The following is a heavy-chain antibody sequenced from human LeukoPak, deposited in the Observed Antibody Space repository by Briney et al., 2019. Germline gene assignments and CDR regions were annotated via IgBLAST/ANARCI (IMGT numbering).Heavy chain of an antibody. V-gene: IGHV4-59*13. Sequence: SETLSLTCTVSGGSLSSYYWSWIRQPPGKGLEWIGYVYYSGSTNYNPSLKSRVTISVDPSKNQFSLKLSSVTAADTAVYFCARDGGRGGDASGWYNWFDPWGQGTLVTVSS. CDR1: GGSLSSYY. CDR3: ARDGGRGGDASGWYNWFDP. J-gene: IGHJ5*02. CDR2: VYYSGST. D-gene: IGHD6-19*01.